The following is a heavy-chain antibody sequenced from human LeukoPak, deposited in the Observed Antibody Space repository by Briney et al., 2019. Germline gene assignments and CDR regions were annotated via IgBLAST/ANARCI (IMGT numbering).Heavy chain of an antibody. CDR1: GFTFDDYT. D-gene: IGHD3-9*01. CDR2: ITWDGGIT. CDR3: AKDDDILTGYYLY. Sequence: PGGSLRLSCAASGFTFDDYTMHWVRQAPGKGLEWVSFITWDGGITYYADSVKGRFTISRDNSKNTLYLQMNSLRAEDTAVYYCAKDDDILTGYYLYWGQGTLVTVSS. J-gene: IGHJ4*02. V-gene: IGHV3-43*01.